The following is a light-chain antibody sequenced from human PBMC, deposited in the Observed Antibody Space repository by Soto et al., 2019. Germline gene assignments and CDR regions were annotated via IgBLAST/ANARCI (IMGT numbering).Light chain of an antibody. CDR1: QYIDRN. CDR2: AAS. CDR3: HQSYRTPGT. J-gene: IGKJ2*01. Sequence: DIQMTQSPSSLSASVGDGVTITCRASQYIDRNLNWFQHKPGKAPKLLIYAASSLQSWVPPRFSGSGSGTDFTVTISSLQPEDFAIYYCHQSYRTPGTFGQGTNLEIK. V-gene: IGKV1-39*01.